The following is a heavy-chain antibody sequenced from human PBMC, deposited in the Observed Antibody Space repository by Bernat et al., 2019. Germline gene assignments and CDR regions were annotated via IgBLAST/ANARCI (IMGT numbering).Heavy chain of an antibody. CDR2: INAGNGNT. V-gene: IGHV1-3*01. J-gene: IGHJ6*02. Sequence: QVQLVQSGAEVKKPGASVKVSCKASGYTFTSYAMHWVRQAPGQRLEWMGWINAGNGNTKYSQKFQGRVTITRDTSASTAYMELSSLRSEDTAVYYCARVPHYYHGMDVWGQGTTVTVSS. CDR1: GYTFTSYA. CDR3: ARVPHYYHGMDV.